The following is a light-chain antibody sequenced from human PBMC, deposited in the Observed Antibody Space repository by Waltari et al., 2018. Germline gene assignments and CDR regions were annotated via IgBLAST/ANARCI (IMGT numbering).Light chain of an antibody. CDR1: SSNIGPNT. V-gene: IGLV1-44*01. J-gene: IGLJ3*02. CDR2: SNN. CDR3: AAWDDSLIGPV. Sequence: QSVLTQPPSASGTPGQRVTMSCSGGSSNIGPNTVTWYQQLPGTAPKLLIYSNNQRPSGVPDRFSGSKSGTSASLAISGLQSEDEAIYYCAAWDDSLIGPVFGGGTRLTVL.